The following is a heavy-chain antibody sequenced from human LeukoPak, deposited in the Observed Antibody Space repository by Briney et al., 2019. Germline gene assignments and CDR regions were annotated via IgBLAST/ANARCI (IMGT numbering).Heavy chain of an antibody. CDR2: ISGSGGST. J-gene: IGHJ4*02. D-gene: IGHD1-26*01. CDR3: ATQIVGATDY. CDR1: GFTFSSYA. Sequence: GGSLRLSCAASGFTFSSYAMSWVRQVPGKGLEWVSAISGSGGSTYYADSVKGRFTISRDNSKNTLYLQMNSLRAEDTAVYYCATQIVGATDYWGQGTLVTVSS. V-gene: IGHV3-23*01.